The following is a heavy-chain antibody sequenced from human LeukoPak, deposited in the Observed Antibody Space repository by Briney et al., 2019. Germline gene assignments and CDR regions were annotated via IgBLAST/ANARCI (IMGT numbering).Heavy chain of an antibody. D-gene: IGHD3-16*01. J-gene: IGHJ3*01. V-gene: IGHV4-4*07. CDR3: AGGYAFDV. CDR2: IYSSGST. CDR1: GGSINSYY. Sequence: SETLSLTCTVSGGSINSYYWSWIRQPAGKGLAWIGRIYSSGSTNYNPSLKSRVSMSVDTSKNQFSLHLDSVTPDDTAVYYCAGGYAFDVWGQGTMVTVSS.